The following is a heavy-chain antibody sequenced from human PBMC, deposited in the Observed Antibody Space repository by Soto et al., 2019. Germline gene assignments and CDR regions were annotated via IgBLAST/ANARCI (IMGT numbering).Heavy chain of an antibody. V-gene: IGHV4-4*02. CDR1: GGSVSSRNW. Sequence: QVQLQESGPGLVKPSETLSLTCAVSGGSVSSRNWWSWVRQPPGKGLEWIGQISQSGTANYNPSRKSRVTISVDNSKNQFSLILRSVTAADTAVYFCARHGGRFFDSWGQGILVTVPS. CDR3: ARHGGRFFDS. J-gene: IGHJ4*02. D-gene: IGHD2-15*01. CDR2: ISQSGTA.